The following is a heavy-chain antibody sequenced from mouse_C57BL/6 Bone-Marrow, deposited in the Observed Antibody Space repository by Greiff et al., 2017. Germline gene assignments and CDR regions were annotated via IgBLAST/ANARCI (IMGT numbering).Heavy chain of an antibody. J-gene: IGHJ4*01. Sequence: EVQLQQSGPELVKPGASVKMSCKASGYTFTDYYLHWVKQSHGQSLAWIGYINPNNGGTSYNQKFKGKDTLTVNKSSSTAYMELRSLTSEDSAVYYCARDYGNYDAMDYWGQGTSVTVSS. CDR2: INPNNGGT. D-gene: IGHD2-1*01. V-gene: IGHV1-22*01. CDR3: ARDYGNYDAMDY. CDR1: GYTFTDYY.